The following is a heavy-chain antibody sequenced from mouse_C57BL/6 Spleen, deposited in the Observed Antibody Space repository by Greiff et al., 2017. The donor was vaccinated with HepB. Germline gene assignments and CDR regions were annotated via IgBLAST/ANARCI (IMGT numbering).Heavy chain of an antibody. CDR3: TRQDSNYPYWYFDV. V-gene: IGHV6-6*01. CDR1: GFTFSDAW. J-gene: IGHJ1*03. CDR2: IRNKANNHAT. D-gene: IGHD2-5*01. Sequence: EVKLVESGGGLVQPGGSMKLSCAASGFTFSDAWMDWVRQSPEKGLEWVAEIRNKANNHATYYAESVKGRFTISRDDSKSSVYLQMNSLRAEDTGIYYCTRQDSNYPYWYFDVWGTGTTVTVSS.